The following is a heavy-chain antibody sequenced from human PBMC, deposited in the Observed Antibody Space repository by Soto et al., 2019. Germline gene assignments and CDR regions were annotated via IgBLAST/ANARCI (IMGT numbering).Heavy chain of an antibody. Sequence: GGSLRLSCAASGFTFRTYGMHWVRQAPGKGLEWVAVISNNGRDIYYADSVKGRFAISRDNSRNMLFLQMNSLRDEDTAIYYCAKYVDDTGWNVPLDFWGQGTLVTVSS. V-gene: IGHV3-30*18. D-gene: IGHD1-1*01. CDR2: ISNNGRDI. J-gene: IGHJ4*02. CDR1: GFTFRTYG. CDR3: AKYVDDTGWNVPLDF.